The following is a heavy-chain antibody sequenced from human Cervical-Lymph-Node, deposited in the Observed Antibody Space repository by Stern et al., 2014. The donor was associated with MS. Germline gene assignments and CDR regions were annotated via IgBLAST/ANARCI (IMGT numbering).Heavy chain of an antibody. CDR2: ISYDGNHK. J-gene: IGHJ4*02. Sequence: VQLLESGGAVVQPGRSLRLSCAASGFTFSSYGMHLVRQAPGNGLEWVTVISYDGNHKYYAASVKGRFTISRDNSKNTLHLQMNSVTPDDTAIYYCARDYEDTSMLFDHWGQGTLVTVSS. V-gene: IGHV3-30*03. CDR1: GFTFSSYG. D-gene: IGHD2-8*01. CDR3: ARDYEDTSMLFDH.